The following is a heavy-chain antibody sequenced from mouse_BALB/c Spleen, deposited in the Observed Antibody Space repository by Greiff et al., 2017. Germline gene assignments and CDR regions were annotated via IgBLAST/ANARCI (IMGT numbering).Heavy chain of an antibody. Sequence: EVKLMESGGGLVQPGGSLKLSCAASGFTFSSYGMSWVRQTPDKRLELVATINSNGGSTYYPDSVKGRFTISRDNAKNTLYLQMSSLKSEDTAMYYCAKLWLRRFDYWGQGTTLTVSS. CDR3: AKLWLRRFDY. CDR2: INSNGGST. J-gene: IGHJ2*01. CDR1: GFTFSSYG. D-gene: IGHD2-2*01. V-gene: IGHV5-6-3*01.